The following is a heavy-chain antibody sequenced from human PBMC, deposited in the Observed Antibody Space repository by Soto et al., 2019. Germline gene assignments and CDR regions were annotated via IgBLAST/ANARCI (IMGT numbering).Heavy chain of an antibody. Sequence: GESLKISCKGSGYSFTNYWIGWVRQMSGKGLEWMAIIYPGDSDTRYSPSIQGQVTISADKSISTAYLQWSSLRASDTAMYYCATGSGPKDIHYWGQGTLVTVSS. CDR1: GYSFTNYW. D-gene: IGHD2-15*01. CDR3: ATGSGPKDIHY. CDR2: IYPGDSDT. J-gene: IGHJ4*02. V-gene: IGHV5-51*01.